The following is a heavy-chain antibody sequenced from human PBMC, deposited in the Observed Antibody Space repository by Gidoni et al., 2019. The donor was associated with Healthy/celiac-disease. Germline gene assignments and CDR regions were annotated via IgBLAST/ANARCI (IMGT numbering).Heavy chain of an antibody. CDR1: GFTFSNDW. CDR2: IKSKTDGGTT. CDR3: TTDYSDQIDY. V-gene: IGHV3-15*01. D-gene: IGHD2-21*01. J-gene: IGHJ4*02. Sequence: EVQLVESGGGLVKPGGYLRLSCAASGFTFSNDWMSWVRPAPGKGVGWVGRIKSKTDGGTTDDAAPVKGRFTISRDDSKNTLYLQMNSLKTEDTAVYYCTTDYSDQIDYWGQGTLVTVSS.